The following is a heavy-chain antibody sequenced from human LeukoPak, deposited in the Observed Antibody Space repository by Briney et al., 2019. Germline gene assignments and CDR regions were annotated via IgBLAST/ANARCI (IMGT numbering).Heavy chain of an antibody. CDR3: AGADSSGWYRGNWFDP. D-gene: IGHD6-19*01. J-gene: IGHJ5*02. CDR1: GGTFSSYA. CDR2: IIPIFGTA. Sequence: SVKVSCKASGGTFSSYAISWVRQAPGQGLEWMGGIIPIFGTANYAQKFQGRVTITADESTSTAYMELSSLRSEDTAVYYCAGADSSGWYRGNWFDPWGQGTLVTVSS. V-gene: IGHV1-69*13.